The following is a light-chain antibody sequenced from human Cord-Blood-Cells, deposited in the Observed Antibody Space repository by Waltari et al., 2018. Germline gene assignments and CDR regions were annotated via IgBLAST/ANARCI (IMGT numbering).Light chain of an antibody. CDR2: AAS. CDR1: QGISSY. J-gene: IGKJ4*01. CDR3: QQYYSYPL. Sequence: AIRMTQSPSSLSASTGDRVTITCRASQGISSYLAWYQQKPRKAPKLLFYAASTLQSGVPSRFSGSGSGTDFTLTISCLQSEDFATYYCQQYYSYPLFGGGTKVEIK. V-gene: IGKV1-8*01.